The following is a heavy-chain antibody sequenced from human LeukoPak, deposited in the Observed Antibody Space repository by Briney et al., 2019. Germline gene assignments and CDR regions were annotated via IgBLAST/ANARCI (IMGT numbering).Heavy chain of an antibody. CDR1: GYTFTTYA. J-gene: IGHJ4*02. CDR3: ATEGGGGHDYFNY. V-gene: IGHV1-3*01. Sequence: ASVKVSCKASGYTFTTYAMHWVRQAPGQRLEWMGWINAGNGDTGYSQKFQGRVTITSDTSASTAYMELSSLRSEDTAVYYCATEGGGGHDYFNYWGQGTLVTVSS. CDR2: INAGNGDT. D-gene: IGHD5-12*01.